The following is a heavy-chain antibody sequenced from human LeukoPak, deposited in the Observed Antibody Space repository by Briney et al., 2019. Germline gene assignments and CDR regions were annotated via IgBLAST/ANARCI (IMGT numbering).Heavy chain of an antibody. Sequence: SETLSLTCTVSGGSISSYYWSWIRQPPGKGLEWIGYIYYSGSTSYNPSLKSRVTISVDTSKNQFSLKLSSVTAADTAVYYCARHLRGDFFFDYWGQGTLVTVSS. CDR1: GGSISSYY. J-gene: IGHJ4*02. V-gene: IGHV4-59*08. D-gene: IGHD3-16*01. CDR2: IYYSGST. CDR3: ARHLRGDFFFDY.